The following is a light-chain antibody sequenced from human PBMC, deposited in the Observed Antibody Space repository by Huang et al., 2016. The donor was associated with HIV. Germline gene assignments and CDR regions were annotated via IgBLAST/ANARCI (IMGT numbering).Light chain of an antibody. CDR2: WAS. CDR3: QQYYSKPLT. CDR1: QTISYNKNY. J-gene: IGKJ4*01. V-gene: IGKV4-1*01. Sequence: DIVMTQSPDSLAVSLGERATINCKSSQTISYNKNYLAWYPHKQGKSPKLLIYWASTRESGVPDRFSGSGSGTDFTLTISSLQAEDVAVYYCQQYYSKPLTFGGGTKVEIK.